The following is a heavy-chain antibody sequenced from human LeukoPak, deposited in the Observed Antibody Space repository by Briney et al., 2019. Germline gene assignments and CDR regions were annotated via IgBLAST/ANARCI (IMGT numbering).Heavy chain of an antibody. V-gene: IGHV4-59*08. CDR2: IFHTGST. Sequence: PSETLSLTCTVSGGSIGLYYWAWIRQPPGKGLEWIGYIFHTGSTNYNPSLKSRLTISVDTSENQFSLTLKSVTAADTAVYYCARHHHHGWNDIWGQGTLVTVSS. J-gene: IGHJ1*01. D-gene: IGHD1-1*01. CDR1: GGSIGLYY. CDR3: ARHHHHGWNDI.